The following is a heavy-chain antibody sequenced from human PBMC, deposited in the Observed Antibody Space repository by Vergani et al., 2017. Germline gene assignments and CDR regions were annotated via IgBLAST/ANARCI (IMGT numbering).Heavy chain of an antibody. V-gene: IGHV4-59*01. Sequence: QVQLQESGPGLVKPSETLSLTCTVSGGSISSYYWSWIRQPPGKGLEWIGYIYYSGGTNYNPSLKSRVTISVDTSKNQFSLKLSSVTAADTAVYYCARGEQLEVWFDPWGQGILVTVSS. D-gene: IGHD6-6*01. CDR3: ARGEQLEVWFDP. CDR2: IYYSGGT. CDR1: GGSISSYY. J-gene: IGHJ5*02.